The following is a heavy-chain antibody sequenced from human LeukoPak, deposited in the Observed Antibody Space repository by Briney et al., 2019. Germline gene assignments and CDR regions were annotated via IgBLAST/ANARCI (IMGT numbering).Heavy chain of an antibody. D-gene: IGHD6-6*01. CDR2: IIPIFGTA. CDR3: AREGGYSSSPFDY. V-gene: IGHV1-69*13. Sequence: VASVKVSCKASGGTFSSYAISWVRQAPGQGLEWMGGIIPIFGTANYAQKFQGRVTITADESTSTAYVELSSLRSEDTAVYYCAREGGYSSSPFDYWGQGTLVTVSS. CDR1: GGTFSSYA. J-gene: IGHJ4*02.